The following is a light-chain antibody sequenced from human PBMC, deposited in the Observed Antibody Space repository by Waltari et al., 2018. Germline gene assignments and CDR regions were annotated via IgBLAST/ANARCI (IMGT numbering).Light chain of an antibody. V-gene: IGKV4-1*01. J-gene: IGKJ2*01. CDR2: WAS. CDR1: QSVLYSSNNKIY. CDR3: QQYYSAPHT. Sequence: GERATINCKSSQSVLYSSNNKIYLAWYQQKPGQPPKLLIYWASTRESGVPDRFSGSGSGTDFTLTISSLQVEDVAVYYCQQYYSAPHTFGQGTKLEIK.